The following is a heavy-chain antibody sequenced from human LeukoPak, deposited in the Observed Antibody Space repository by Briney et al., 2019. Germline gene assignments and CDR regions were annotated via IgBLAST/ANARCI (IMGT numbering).Heavy chain of an antibody. CDR2: IYYSGST. Sequence: PSETLSLTCTVSGGSISSSSYYWGWIRQPPGKGLEWIGSIYYSGSTYYNPSLKSRVTISVDTSKNQFSLKLTSVTAADTAVYYCARVAAAGNYYFDYWGQGTLVTVSS. V-gene: IGHV4-39*07. CDR3: ARVAAAGNYYFDY. J-gene: IGHJ4*02. D-gene: IGHD6-13*01. CDR1: GGSISSSSYY.